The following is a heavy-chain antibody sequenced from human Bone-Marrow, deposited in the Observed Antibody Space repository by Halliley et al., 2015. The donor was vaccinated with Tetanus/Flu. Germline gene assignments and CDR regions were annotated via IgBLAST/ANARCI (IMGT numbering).Heavy chain of an antibody. Sequence: TLSLTCAVSGGSFRAYYWSWIRQPPGKGLEWIGETAYRGTTSYNPSLKSRVSVSLDTSSNEFSLKMFSLTAADTAVYYCARIGAFSAGPWGPGPLVTVSS. D-gene: IGHD2-21*01. CDR1: GGSFRAYY. CDR2: TAYRGTT. CDR3: ARIGAFSAGP. J-gene: IGHJ5*02. V-gene: IGHV4-34*01.